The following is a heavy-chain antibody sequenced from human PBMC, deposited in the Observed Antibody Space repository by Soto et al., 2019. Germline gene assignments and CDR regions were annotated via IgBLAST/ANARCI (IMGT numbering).Heavy chain of an antibody. CDR2: IYYSGST. V-gene: IGHV4-59*01. Sequence: SETLSLTCTVSGGSISSYYWSWIRQPPGKGLEWIGYIYYSGSTNYNPSLKSRVTISVDTSKNQFSLKLSSVTAADTAVYYCARVESILWFGELLSPMDVWGQRTTVTVSS. CDR1: GGSISSYY. J-gene: IGHJ6*02. CDR3: ARVESILWFGELLSPMDV. D-gene: IGHD3-10*01.